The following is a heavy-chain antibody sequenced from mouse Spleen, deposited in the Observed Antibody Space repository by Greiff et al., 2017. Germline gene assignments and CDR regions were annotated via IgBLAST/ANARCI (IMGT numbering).Heavy chain of an antibody. CDR2: ISSGGGNT. Sequence: EVHLVESGGGLVKLGGSLKLSCAASGFTFSSYAMSWVRQTPEKRLEWVATISSGGGNTYYPDSVKGRFTISRDNAKNTLYLQMSSLKSEDTAMYYCAREGTVVAFDYWGQGTTLTVSS. CDR1: GFTFSSYA. J-gene: IGHJ2*01. CDR3: AREGTVVAFDY. V-gene: IGHV5-9-3*01. D-gene: IGHD1-1*01.